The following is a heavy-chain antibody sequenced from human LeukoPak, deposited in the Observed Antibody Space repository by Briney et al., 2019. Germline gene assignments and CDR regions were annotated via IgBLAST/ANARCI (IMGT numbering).Heavy chain of an antibody. Sequence: PGGSLRLSCAASGFTFSSYEMNWVRQAPGKGLEWVSYISSSGSTIYYADSVKGRFTISRDNAKNSLYLQMNSLRVEDTAVYYCARDLIVVVPAAMPAGVFDPWGQGTLVTVSS. CDR3: ARDLIVVVPAAMPAGVFDP. CDR1: GFTFSSYE. J-gene: IGHJ5*02. D-gene: IGHD2-2*01. CDR2: ISSSGSTI. V-gene: IGHV3-48*03.